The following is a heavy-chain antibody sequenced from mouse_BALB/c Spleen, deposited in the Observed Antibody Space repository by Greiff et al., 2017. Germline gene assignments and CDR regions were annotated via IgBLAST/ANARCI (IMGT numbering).Heavy chain of an antibody. D-gene: IGHD2-14*01. CDR2: ILPGSGST. CDR1: GYTFSSYW. V-gene: IGHV1-9*01. J-gene: IGHJ1*01. Sequence: VQLQQSGAELMKPGASVKISCKATGYTFSSYWIEWVKQRPGHGLEWIGEILPGSGSTNYNEKFKGKATFTADTSSNTAYMQLSSLTSEDSAVYYCARKEVYRYWYFDVWGAGTTVTVSS. CDR3: ARKEVYRYWYFDV.